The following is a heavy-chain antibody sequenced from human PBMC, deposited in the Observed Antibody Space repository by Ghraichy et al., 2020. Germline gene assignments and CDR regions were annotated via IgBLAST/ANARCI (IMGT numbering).Heavy chain of an antibody. CDR2: TYYRSKWYN. V-gene: IGHV6-1*01. Sequence: SETLSLTCAISGDSVSSNSAAWNWIRQSPSRGLEWLGRTYYRSKWYNDYAVSVKSRITINPDTSKNQFSLHLNSVIPDDTAVYYCARSLSSSWSDYFDYWGQGTLVTVSS. CDR3: ARSLSSSWSDYFDY. CDR1: GDSVSSNSAA. D-gene: IGHD6-13*01. J-gene: IGHJ4*02.